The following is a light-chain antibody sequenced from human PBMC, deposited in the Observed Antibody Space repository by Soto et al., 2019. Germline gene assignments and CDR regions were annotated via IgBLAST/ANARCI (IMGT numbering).Light chain of an antibody. CDR1: QSISSY. J-gene: IGKJ1*01. CDR3: QQSYSTPPT. V-gene: IGKV1-39*01. Sequence: DITITQSPSSLSASVRDRVTITCRASQSISSYLNWYQQKPGKAPKVLIYAASSLQSGVPSRFSGSGSGTDFTLTISSLQPEDFATYYCQQSYSTPPTFGQGSKVDI. CDR2: AAS.